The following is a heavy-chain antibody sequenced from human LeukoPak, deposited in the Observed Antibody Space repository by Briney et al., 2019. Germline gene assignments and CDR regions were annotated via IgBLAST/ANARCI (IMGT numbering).Heavy chain of an antibody. V-gene: IGHV3-23*01. J-gene: IGHJ3*02. D-gene: IGHD3-22*01. Sequence: GGSLRLSCAASGFTFSSYAMSWVRQAPGKGLEWVSAISGSGGSTYYADSVKGRFTISRDNSKNTLYLQMASLRAEDTAVYYCAQTAYDSSGYYSYDAFDIWGQGTMVTVSS. CDR1: GFTFSSYA. CDR2: ISGSGGST. CDR3: AQTAYDSSGYYSYDAFDI.